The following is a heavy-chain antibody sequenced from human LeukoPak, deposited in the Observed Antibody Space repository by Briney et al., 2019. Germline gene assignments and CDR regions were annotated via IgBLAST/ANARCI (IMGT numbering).Heavy chain of an antibody. J-gene: IGHJ4*02. Sequence: ASVKVSCKASGYTFTACFMHWVRQAPGQGLEWMGWINPNSGATTYSQKFKGRVTMTRDTSSSTAYMELSRLRSDDTAVYYCATLGGHSLAVQNGYWGQGTLVTVSS. V-gene: IGHV1-2*02. D-gene: IGHD3-16*01. CDR3: ATLGGHSLAVQNGY. CDR2: INPNSGAT. CDR1: GYTFTACF.